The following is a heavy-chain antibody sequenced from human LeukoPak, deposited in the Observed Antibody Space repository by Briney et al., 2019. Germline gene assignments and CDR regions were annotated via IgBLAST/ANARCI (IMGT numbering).Heavy chain of an antibody. D-gene: IGHD3-16*01. CDR3: ARGLGAYWFDP. CDR1: GGSISSGGYY. Sequence: SETLSLTCTVSGGSISSGGYYWSWIRQPPGKGLEWIGEINHSGSTNYNPSLKSRVTISVDTSKNQFSLKLSSVTAADTAVYYCARGLGAYWFDPWGQGTLVTVSS. V-gene: IGHV4-39*07. J-gene: IGHJ5*02. CDR2: INHSGST.